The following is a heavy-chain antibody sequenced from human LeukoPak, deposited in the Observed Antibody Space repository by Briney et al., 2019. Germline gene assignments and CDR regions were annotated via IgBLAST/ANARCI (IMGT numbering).Heavy chain of an antibody. CDR3: ASNLVKTLRSRDYPFDY. V-gene: IGHV1-69*06. Sequence: VASVKVSCKASGGTFSSYAISWVRQAPGQGLDWMGGIIPIFGTANYAQKFQGRVTITADKSTSTAYMELSSLRSEDTAVYYCASNLVKTLRSRDYPFDYWGQGTLVTVSS. J-gene: IGHJ4*02. D-gene: IGHD4-17*01. CDR1: GGTFSSYA. CDR2: IIPIFGTA.